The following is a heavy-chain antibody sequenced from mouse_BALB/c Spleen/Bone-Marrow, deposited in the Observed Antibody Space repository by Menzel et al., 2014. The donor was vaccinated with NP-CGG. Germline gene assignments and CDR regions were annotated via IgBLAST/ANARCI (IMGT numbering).Heavy chain of an antibody. J-gene: IGHJ4*01. V-gene: IGHV2-5-1*01. CDR2: IWRGGST. CDR3: AKNGGNYRAMDY. CDR1: GFSLTSYG. D-gene: IGHD2-1*01. Sequence: QVKLKESGPSLVQPSQSLSITCTVSGFSLTSYGVHWVRQSPGKGLEWLGVIWRGGSTDYNAAFMSRLSITKDNSKSQVFVKMNSLQADDTAIYYCAKNGGNYRAMDYWGQGTSVTVSS.